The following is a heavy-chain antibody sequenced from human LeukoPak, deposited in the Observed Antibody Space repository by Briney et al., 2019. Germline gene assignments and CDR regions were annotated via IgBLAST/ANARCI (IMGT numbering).Heavy chain of an antibody. D-gene: IGHD4-17*01. J-gene: IGHJ6*03. CDR2: ISSSGTTI. CDR1: GFTFSDYY. Sequence: NTGGSLRLSCAASGFTFSDYYMTWIRQAPGKGLEWVSYISSSGTTIYYADSVKGRFTISRDNAKNSLYLQMNSLRAEDTAVYYCARDSSSTVTTFLYYYYMDVWGKGTTVTVSS. CDR3: ARDSSSTVTTFLYYYYMDV. V-gene: IGHV3-11*04.